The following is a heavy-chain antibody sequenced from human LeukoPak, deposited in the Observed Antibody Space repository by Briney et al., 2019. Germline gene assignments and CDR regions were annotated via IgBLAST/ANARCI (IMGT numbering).Heavy chain of an antibody. CDR2: IYYSGST. J-gene: IGHJ4*02. CDR3: ARDHGYYYGSGSYYY. D-gene: IGHD3-10*01. V-gene: IGHV4-59*01. Sequence: SETLSLTCTVSGGSISSYYWSWIRQPPGKGLEWIGYIYYSGSTNYNPSLKSRVTISVDTSKNQFSLKLSSVTAADTAVYYCARDHGYYYGSGSYYYWGQGTLVTVSS. CDR1: GGSISSYY.